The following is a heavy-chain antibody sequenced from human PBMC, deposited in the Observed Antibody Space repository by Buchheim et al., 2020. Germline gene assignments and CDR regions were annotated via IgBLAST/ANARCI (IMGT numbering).Heavy chain of an antibody. CDR1: GFSVSNKY. CDR3: ARSDPSTDYYNGMDV. J-gene: IGHJ6*02. V-gene: IGHV3-53*01. Sequence: EVRLVEAGGGLIQPGGSQRLSCAASGFSVSNKYMSWVRQTPGKGLAWVSVIHANGLTYYSDSVKGRFTISRDTSKNILYLHMSSLRAEDTAIYYCARSDPSTDYYNGMDVWGQGT. CDR2: IHANGLT.